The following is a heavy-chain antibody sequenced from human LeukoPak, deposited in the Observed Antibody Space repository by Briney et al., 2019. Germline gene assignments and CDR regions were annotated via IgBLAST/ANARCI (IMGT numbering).Heavy chain of an antibody. J-gene: IGHJ4*02. CDR1: GFTFSSYG. CDR2: IWYDGSNK. Sequence: PGGSLRLSCAASGFTFSSYGMHWVRQAPGKGLEWVAVIWYDGSNKYYADSVKGRFTISRDNSKNTLYLQMNSLRAEDTAVYYCVRDNGYSSSWTNYWGQGTLVTVSS. D-gene: IGHD6-13*01. CDR3: VRDNGYSSSWTNY. V-gene: IGHV3-33*01.